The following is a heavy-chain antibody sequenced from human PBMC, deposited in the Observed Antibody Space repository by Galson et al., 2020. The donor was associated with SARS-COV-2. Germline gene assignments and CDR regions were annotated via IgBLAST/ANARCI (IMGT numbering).Heavy chain of an antibody. D-gene: IGHD3-10*01. J-gene: IGHJ3*02. CDR3: ARDSAMVRGVSGDAFDI. V-gene: IGHV3-30*04. CDR2: ISYDGSNK. Sequence: GESLKISCAASGFTFSSYAMHWVRQAPGKGLEWVAVISYDGSNKYYADSVKGRFTISRDNSKNTLYLQMNSLRAEDTAVYYCARDSAMVRGVSGDAFDIWGQGTMVTVSS. CDR1: GFTFSSYA.